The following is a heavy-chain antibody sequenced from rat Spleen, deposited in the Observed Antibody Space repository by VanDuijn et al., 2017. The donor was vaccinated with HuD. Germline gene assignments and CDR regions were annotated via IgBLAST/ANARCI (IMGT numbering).Heavy chain of an antibody. J-gene: IGHJ1*01. D-gene: IGHD5-1*01. CDR2: INFNDSST. CDR1: XFTXXDCX. Sequence: EVQLVESDGGLXXXGRXXKLSCAXXXFTXXDCXXXWVXXXPTXXLELXXTINFNDSSTXXRDSLRVRFTISRDNAQSTLDLRMESLRFEDTATYYCASFPQLGAYWYFDFWGPGTMVTVSS. V-gene: IGHV5-29*01. CDR3: ASFPQLGAYWYFDF.